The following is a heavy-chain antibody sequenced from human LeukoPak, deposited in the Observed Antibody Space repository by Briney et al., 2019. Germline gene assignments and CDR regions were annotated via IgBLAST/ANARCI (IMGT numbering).Heavy chain of an antibody. CDR1: GVTISDYF. CDR2: ISTTGST. CDR3: ARSPSTIGWNWGYYFDF. D-gene: IGHD1-7*01. J-gene: IGHJ4*02. V-gene: IGHV4-4*07. Sequence: PSETLSLTCSVSGVTISDYFWSWIRQPAGRDLEWIGRISTTGSTYFNPSLQSRVRMSVDSSKTHFSLKLSSVTAADTAVYYCARSPSTIGWNWGYYFDFWGQGHLVTVSS.